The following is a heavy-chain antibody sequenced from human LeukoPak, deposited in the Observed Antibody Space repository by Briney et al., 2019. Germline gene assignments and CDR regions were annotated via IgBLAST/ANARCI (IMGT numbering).Heavy chain of an antibody. D-gene: IGHD6-6*01. Sequence: SETLSLTCVVSGGSVSGYYWGWIRQPPGRGLEWIGYVYYSGSTNYNPSLKSRVTISVDTSKDQFSLKLSSVTAADTAVYYCARGFGSSSHYYYYGMDVWGQGTTVTVSS. CDR2: VYYSGST. J-gene: IGHJ6*02. V-gene: IGHV4-59*02. CDR3: ARGFGSSSHYYYYGMDV. CDR1: GGSVSGYY.